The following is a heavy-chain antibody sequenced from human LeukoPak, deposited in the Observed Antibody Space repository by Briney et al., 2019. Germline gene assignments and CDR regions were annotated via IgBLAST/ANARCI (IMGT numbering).Heavy chain of an antibody. J-gene: IGHJ6*02. D-gene: IGHD3-3*01. CDR3: ARDYDFWSGYERYGMDV. Sequence: ASVKVSCTASGGAFSSYAISWVRQAPGQGLEWMGGIIPIFGTANYAQKFQGRVTITADESTSTAYMELSSLRSEDTAVYYCARDYDFWSGYERYGMDVWGQGTTVTVSS. V-gene: IGHV1-69*13. CDR2: IIPIFGTA. CDR1: GGAFSSYA.